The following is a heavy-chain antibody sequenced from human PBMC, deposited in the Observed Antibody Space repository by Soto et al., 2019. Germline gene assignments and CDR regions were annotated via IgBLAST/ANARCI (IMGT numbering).Heavy chain of an antibody. CDR1: GFTFNRHA. Sequence: EVQLLESGGGLVQPGGSLRLSCTASGFTFNRHAMTWVRQAPGKGLEWVSGVSDSGGSIYYADSVKGRFTISRDNSMNTLYLQMTTLRAEDTAVYYCAKVSSAWYAGFFDLWGQGTLVTVSS. J-gene: IGHJ4*02. CDR3: AKVSSAWYAGFFDL. V-gene: IGHV3-23*01. D-gene: IGHD2-8*01. CDR2: VSDSGGSI.